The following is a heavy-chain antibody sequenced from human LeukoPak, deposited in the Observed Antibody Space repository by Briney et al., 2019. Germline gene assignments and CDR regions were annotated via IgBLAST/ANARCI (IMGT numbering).Heavy chain of an antibody. D-gene: IGHD6-6*01. CDR2: ISGSGVGT. J-gene: IGHJ5*02. CDR1: GFTFSSYT. V-gene: IGHV3-23*01. CDR3: ASGRGIAARLDWFDP. Sequence: GGSLRLSCAASGFTFSSYTMNWVRQAPGKGLEWVSAISGSGVGTYYADSVKGRFTISRDNSWNTLYLQMNSLRAEDTAVYYCASGRGIAARLDWFDPWGQGTLVTVSS.